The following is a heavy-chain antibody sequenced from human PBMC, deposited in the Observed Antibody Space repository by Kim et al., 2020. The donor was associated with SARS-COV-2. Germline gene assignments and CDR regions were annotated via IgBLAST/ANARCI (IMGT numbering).Heavy chain of an antibody. J-gene: IGHJ3*01. Sequence: SVKVSCKASGFTFSTYAVQWVRQARGERLEWIGWIVVGRGNTKTALDFEERVTMTRDMSTSTVDMEMSSLTSEDTAVYYCAAKVRLAGFVRADAFAVW. CDR2: IVVGRGNT. CDR3: AAKVRLAGFVRADAFAV. D-gene: IGHD3-10*01. V-gene: IGHV1-58*01. CDR1: GFTFSTYA.